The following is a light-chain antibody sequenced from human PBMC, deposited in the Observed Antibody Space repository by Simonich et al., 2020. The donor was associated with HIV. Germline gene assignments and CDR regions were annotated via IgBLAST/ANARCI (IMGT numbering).Light chain of an antibody. CDR3: QQSYSTPYT. CDR1: QSLLYSSNNKNS. Sequence: DIVMTQSPDSLAVSLGARATINCKSSQSLLYSSNNKNSLVWYQQKPGQPPKLLIYWASTRESGVPDRFSGSGSGTDFTLTISSLQAEDVAVYYCQQSYSTPYTFGQGTKLEIK. CDR2: WAS. J-gene: IGKJ2*01. V-gene: IGKV4-1*01.